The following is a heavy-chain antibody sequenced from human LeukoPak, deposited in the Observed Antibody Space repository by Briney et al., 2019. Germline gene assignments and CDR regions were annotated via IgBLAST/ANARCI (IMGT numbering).Heavy chain of an antibody. CDR1: GFTFSSYA. V-gene: IGHV3-30-3*01. CDR3: ARDSAWEWLPDYYFDY. CDR2: ISYDGSNK. J-gene: IGHJ4*02. D-gene: IGHD5-24*01. Sequence: GGSLRLSCAASGFTFSSYAMSWVRQAPGKGLEWVAVISYDGSNKYYADSVKGRFTISRDNSKNTLYQQMNSLRAEDTAVYYCARDSAWEWLPDYYFDYWGQGTLVTVSS.